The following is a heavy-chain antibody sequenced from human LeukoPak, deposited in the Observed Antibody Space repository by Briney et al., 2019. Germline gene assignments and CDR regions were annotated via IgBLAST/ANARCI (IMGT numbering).Heavy chain of an antibody. CDR3: ARALGFWSGYPFDY. D-gene: IGHD3-3*01. Sequence: SETLSLTCTVSGGSISSYYWSWIRQPPGKGLEWIGYIYYSGSTNYNPSLKSRVTISVDTSKNLFSLKLSSVTAADTAVYYCARALGFWSGYPFDYWGQGTLVTVSS. CDR1: GGSISSYY. V-gene: IGHV4-59*01. J-gene: IGHJ4*02. CDR2: IYYSGST.